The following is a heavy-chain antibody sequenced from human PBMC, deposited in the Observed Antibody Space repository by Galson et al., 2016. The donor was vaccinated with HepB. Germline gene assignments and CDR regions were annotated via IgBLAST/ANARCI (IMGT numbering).Heavy chain of an antibody. CDR2: LNKDGSEK. CDR3: ARTIVAVPGANDYFDY. Sequence: SLRLSCAASGFTFSKYAMSWVRQAPGKGLERVANLNKDGSEKYYMDSVKGRFTISRDNAKNALYLQMNSLRAEDTAVYYCARTIVAVPGANDYFDYWGQGTLVTVSS. D-gene: IGHD2-2*01. V-gene: IGHV3-7*01. CDR1: GFTFSKYA. J-gene: IGHJ4*02.